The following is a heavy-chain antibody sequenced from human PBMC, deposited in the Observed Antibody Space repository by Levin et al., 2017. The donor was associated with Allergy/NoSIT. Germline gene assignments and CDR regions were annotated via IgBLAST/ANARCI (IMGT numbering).Heavy chain of an antibody. D-gene: IGHD6-19*01. CDR3: ARDSVAGTQSFDY. J-gene: IGHJ4*02. CDR1: GYTFTSYA. CDR2: INTNTGNP. Sequence: ASVKVSCKASGYTFTSYAMNWVRQAPGQGLEWMGWINTNTGNPTYAPGFTGRFVFSLATSVSTAYLQISSLKAADTVVYYCARDSVAGTQSFDYWGQGTLVTVSS. V-gene: IGHV7-4-1*02.